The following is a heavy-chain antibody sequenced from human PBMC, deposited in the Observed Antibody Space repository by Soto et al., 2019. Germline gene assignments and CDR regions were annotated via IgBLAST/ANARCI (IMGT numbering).Heavy chain of an antibody. CDR3: AKGVEDYFDY. J-gene: IGHJ4*02. CDR2: ISYDGSNK. D-gene: IGHD2-15*01. CDR1: GFTFSSYG. V-gene: IGHV3-30*18. Sequence: QVQLVESGGGVVQPGRSLRLSCAASGFTFSSYGMHWVRQAPGKGLEWVAVISYDGSNKYYADSVKGRFTISRDNSKNTLYLQMNSLRAEDTAVYYCAKGVEDYFDYWGQGTLVTVSS.